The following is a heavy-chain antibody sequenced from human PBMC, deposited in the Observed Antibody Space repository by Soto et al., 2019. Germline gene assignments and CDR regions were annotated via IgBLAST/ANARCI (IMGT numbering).Heavy chain of an antibody. CDR3: TASSGWYNAFDI. CDR1: GFTFSSYV. Sequence: EVQLLESGGGLVQPGGSLRLSCAASGFTFSSYVMSWVRQAPGKGLEWVSAISGSGGSTYYADSVKGRFTISRDNSKNTLYLQMNSLRAEDTAVYYCTASSGWYNAFDIWGHGTMVTVSS. D-gene: IGHD6-19*01. J-gene: IGHJ3*02. V-gene: IGHV3-23*01. CDR2: ISGSGGST.